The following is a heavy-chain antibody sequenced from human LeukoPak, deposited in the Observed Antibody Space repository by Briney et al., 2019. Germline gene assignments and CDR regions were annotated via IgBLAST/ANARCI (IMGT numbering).Heavy chain of an antibody. CDR1: GGTFSSYA. V-gene: IGHV1-69*13. Sequence: ASVKVSCKASGGTFSSYAISWVRQAPGQGLEWMGGIIPIFGTANYAQKFQGRVTITADESTSTAYMEPSSLRSEDTAVYYCARAGRYYYDSSGYYYGVDYWGQGTLVTVSS. D-gene: IGHD3-22*01. J-gene: IGHJ4*02. CDR3: ARAGRYYYDSSGYYYGVDY. CDR2: IIPIFGTA.